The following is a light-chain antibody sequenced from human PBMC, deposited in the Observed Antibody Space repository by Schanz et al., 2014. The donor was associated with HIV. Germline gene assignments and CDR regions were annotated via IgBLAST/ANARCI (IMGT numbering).Light chain of an antibody. CDR1: SSSIKINT. J-gene: IGLJ1*01. CDR2: GTD. CDR3: AAWDDTLNGYV. Sequence: QSVLTQPPSASGTPGQRVPISCSASSSSIKINTVNWYQQLPGTAPKLLIYGTDQRPSGVPDRVSGSRSGTSASLAISGLQSGDEADYYCAAWDDTLNGYVFGSGTKLTVL. V-gene: IGLV1-44*01.